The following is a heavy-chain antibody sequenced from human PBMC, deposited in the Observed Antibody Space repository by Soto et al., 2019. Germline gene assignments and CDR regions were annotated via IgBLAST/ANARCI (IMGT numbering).Heavy chain of an antibody. CDR3: ARGGSYSVDY. CDR1: GFTFSRNW. CDR2: IKEDGTEK. Sequence: EVQLVESGGGLVQPGGSLRLSCAASGFTFSRNWMSWVRQAPGKGPEWVANIKEDGTEKYHVNSEEGRFTISRDNAKLSLNLQMTSLRAEDTCIYYCARGGSYSVDYWGQGTLVTVSS. D-gene: IGHD1-26*01. V-gene: IGHV3-7*01. J-gene: IGHJ4*02.